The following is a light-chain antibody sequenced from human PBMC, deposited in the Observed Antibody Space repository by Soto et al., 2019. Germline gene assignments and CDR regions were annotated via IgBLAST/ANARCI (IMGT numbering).Light chain of an antibody. V-gene: IGKV1-39*01. J-gene: IGKJ1*01. CDR2: ATS. CDR1: QIISSC. Sequence: DIQMTQNPSSLSPSVGERVTITSRAIQIISSCLTWDQQKPGQAPKLLIYATSSWERGVPSRFSGRGSGTDFTLTISSLQPEDVATYDCQQLYSTPLTFGQGTQVES. CDR3: QQLYSTPLT.